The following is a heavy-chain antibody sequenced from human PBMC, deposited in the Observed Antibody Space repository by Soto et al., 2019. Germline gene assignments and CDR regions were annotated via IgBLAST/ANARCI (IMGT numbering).Heavy chain of an antibody. D-gene: IGHD6-13*01. Sequence: SSVKVSCKASGGTFSSYAISWVRQAPGQGLEWMGGIIPIFGTANYAQKFQGRVTITADKSTSTAYMELSSLRSEDTAVYYCASGAKGYSSSWYAFDYWCQGTLVPVSS. CDR3: ASGAKGYSSSWYAFDY. CDR2: IIPIFGTA. CDR1: GGTFSSYA. V-gene: IGHV1-69*06. J-gene: IGHJ4*02.